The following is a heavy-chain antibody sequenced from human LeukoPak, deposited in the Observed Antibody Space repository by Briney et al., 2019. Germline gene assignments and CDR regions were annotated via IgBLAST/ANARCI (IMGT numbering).Heavy chain of an antibody. CDR1: GGSISNDGYY. Sequence: PSQTLSLTCNVSGGSISNDGYYWSWIRQHPGKGLEWLGYIYYSGSTYYNPSLKSRVTLSVDTSKSQFSLRLSSVTAADTAVYYCARGGSRPSYYDIWSGLDYWGRGTLVTVSS. V-gene: IGHV4-31*03. D-gene: IGHD3-3*01. J-gene: IGHJ4*02. CDR3: ARGGSRPSYYDIWSGLDY. CDR2: IYYSGST.